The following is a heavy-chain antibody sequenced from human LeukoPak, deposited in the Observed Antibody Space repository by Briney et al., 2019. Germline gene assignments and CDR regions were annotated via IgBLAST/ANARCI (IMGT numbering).Heavy chain of an antibody. Sequence: GRSLRLSCAASGFNFFTYGMHWVRQAPGKGLEWVAVIWYDGSNKYYADSVKGRFTISRDNSKSTLSLQMNSLRAEDTAVYYCAREASDAFDIWGQGTMVTVSS. CDR1: GFNFFTYG. CDR3: AREASDAFDI. CDR2: IWYDGSNK. V-gene: IGHV3-33*01. J-gene: IGHJ3*02.